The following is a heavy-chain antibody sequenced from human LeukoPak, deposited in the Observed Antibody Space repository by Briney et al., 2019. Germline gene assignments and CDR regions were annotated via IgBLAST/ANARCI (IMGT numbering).Heavy chain of an antibody. CDR3: ARDQTISYYYYYYMDV. Sequence: ASVKVSCKASGYTFTGYYMHWVRQAPGQGLEWMGWTNPNSGGTNYAQKFQGRVTMTRDTSISTAYMELSRLRSDDTAVYYCARDQTISYYYYYYMDVWGKGTTVTVSS. J-gene: IGHJ6*03. V-gene: IGHV1-2*02. D-gene: IGHD3-9*01. CDR2: TNPNSGGT. CDR1: GYTFTGYY.